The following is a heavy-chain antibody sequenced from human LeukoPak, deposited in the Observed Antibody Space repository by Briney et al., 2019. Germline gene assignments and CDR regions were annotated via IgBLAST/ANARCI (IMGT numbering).Heavy chain of an antibody. CDR3: SGGDVFDI. Sequence: GGSLRLSCAGSGFTFSTYWMTWVRQAPGMGLEWVANINQDGTIKQYVESVKGRFTISRGNAKTSLYLQMNSLGDEDTAIYYCSGGDVFDIWGQGTMVTVSS. CDR2: INQDGTIK. V-gene: IGHV3-7*01. D-gene: IGHD2-15*01. J-gene: IGHJ3*02. CDR1: GFTFSTYW.